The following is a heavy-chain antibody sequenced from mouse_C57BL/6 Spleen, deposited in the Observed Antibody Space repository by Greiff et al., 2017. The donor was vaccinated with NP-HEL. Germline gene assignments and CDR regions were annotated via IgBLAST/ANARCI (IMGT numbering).Heavy chain of an antibody. J-gene: IGHJ3*01. CDR1: GYTFTDYY. CDR2: INPNNGGT. D-gene: IGHD1-1*01. V-gene: IGHV1-26*01. Sequence: VQLQQSGPELVKPGASVKISCKASGYTFTDYYMNWVKQSHGKSLEWIGDINPNNGGTSYNQKFKGKATLTVDKSSSTAYMELRSLTSEDSAVYYCARSLRYQRWFAYWGQGTLVTVSA. CDR3: ARSLRYQRWFAY.